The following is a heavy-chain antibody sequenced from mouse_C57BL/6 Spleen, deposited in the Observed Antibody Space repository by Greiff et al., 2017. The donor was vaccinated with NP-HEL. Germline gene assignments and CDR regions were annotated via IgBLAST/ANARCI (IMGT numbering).Heavy chain of an antibody. V-gene: IGHV2-6-1*01. J-gene: IGHJ2*01. D-gene: IGHD2-4*01. CDR3: ARHGNDYDGYYFDY. CDR2: IWSDGST. Sequence: VQGVESGPGLVAPSQSLSITCTVSGFSLTSYGVHWVRPPPGKGLEWLVVIWSDGSTTYNSALKSRLSISKDNSKSQVFLKMNSLQTDDTAMYYCARHGNDYDGYYFDYWGQGTTLTVSS. CDR1: GFSLTSYG.